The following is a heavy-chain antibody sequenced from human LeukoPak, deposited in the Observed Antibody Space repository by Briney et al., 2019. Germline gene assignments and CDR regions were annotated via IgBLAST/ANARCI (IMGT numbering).Heavy chain of an antibody. Sequence: GESLKISCVTSGFTFSNYWMSWVRQAPGKGLEWVANTKQDGSEKNSVDSVKGRFTISRDNAKNSLYLQVNSLRAEDTAVYYCVRDGGGAEDYWGQGTLVTVSS. CDR2: TKQDGSEK. CDR1: GFTFSNYW. V-gene: IGHV3-7*01. J-gene: IGHJ4*02. D-gene: IGHD3-16*01. CDR3: VRDGGGAEDY.